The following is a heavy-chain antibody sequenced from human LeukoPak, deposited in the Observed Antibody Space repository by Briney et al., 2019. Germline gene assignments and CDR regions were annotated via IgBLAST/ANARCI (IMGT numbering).Heavy chain of an antibody. J-gene: IGHJ6*03. Sequence: PGGSLRLSCAASGFTFSSYSMNWVRQAPGKGLEWVSYISSSSSTIYYADSVKGRFTISRDNAKNSLYLQMNSLRAEDTAVYYCARLDYYGSGSYWHYYYYMDVWGKGTTVTVSS. V-gene: IGHV3-48*01. CDR2: ISSSSSTI. CDR1: GFTFSSYS. CDR3: ARLDYYGSGSYWHYYYYMDV. D-gene: IGHD3-10*01.